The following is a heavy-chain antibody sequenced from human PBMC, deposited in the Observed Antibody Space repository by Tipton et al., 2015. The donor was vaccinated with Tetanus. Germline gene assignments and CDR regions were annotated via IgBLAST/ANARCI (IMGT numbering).Heavy chain of an antibody. CDR1: GFDFRSDW. J-gene: IGHJ4*02. D-gene: IGHD3-10*01. Sequence: GSLRLSCAASGFDFRSDWMTWVRQAPGKGLEWVANIKQDGNGKYHVDSVKGRFTISRDNGKNLLYLQMNSLRVEDTAVYYCARDPHTIRTGNHRGFDYWGQGTKVTVSS. CDR2: IKQDGNGK. CDR3: ARDPHTIRTGNHRGFDY. V-gene: IGHV3-7*03.